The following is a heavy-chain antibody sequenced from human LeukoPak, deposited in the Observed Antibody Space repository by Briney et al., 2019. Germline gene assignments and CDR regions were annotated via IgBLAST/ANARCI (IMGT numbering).Heavy chain of an antibody. CDR1: GYSISSGYY. CDR3: ARQIWFGESGYDY. Sequence: PSETLSLTCAVSGYSISSGYYWGWIRQPPGKGLEWIGSIYHNGSTYYNPSLKSRVTISVDTSKNQFSLKLSSVTAADTAVYYCARQIWFGESGYDYWGQGTLVTVSS. J-gene: IGHJ4*02. V-gene: IGHV4-38-2*01. D-gene: IGHD3-10*01. CDR2: IYHNGST.